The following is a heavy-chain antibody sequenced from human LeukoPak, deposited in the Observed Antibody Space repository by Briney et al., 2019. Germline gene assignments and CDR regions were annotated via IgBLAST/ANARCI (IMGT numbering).Heavy chain of an antibody. D-gene: IGHD1-26*01. CDR2: IYYSGST. CDR3: ARGQGEDENYYFDY. V-gene: IGHV4-59*01. CDR1: GGSISSYY. Sequence: SETLSLTCTVSGGSISSYYWSWIRQPPGKGLEWIGYIYYSGSTNYNPSLKSRVTISVDTSKNQFSLKLSSVTAADTAVYYCARGQGEDENYYFDYWGQGTLVTVSS. J-gene: IGHJ4*02.